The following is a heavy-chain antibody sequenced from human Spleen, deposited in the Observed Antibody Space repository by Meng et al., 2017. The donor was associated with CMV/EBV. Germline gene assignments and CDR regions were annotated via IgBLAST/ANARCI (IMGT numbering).Heavy chain of an antibody. D-gene: IGHD2-8*01. CDR1: GFTFSDYY. CDR2: ISGSVRTI. CDR3: AKVQGHGYDYHGMDV. J-gene: IGHJ6*02. Sequence: GESLKISCAASGFTFSDYYMSWIRQAPGKGLEWVSYISGSVRTIYYADSVKGRFTISRDNSKNTLYLQMNSLRAEDTAVYYCAKVQGHGYDYHGMDVWGQGTTVTVSS. V-gene: IGHV3-11*04.